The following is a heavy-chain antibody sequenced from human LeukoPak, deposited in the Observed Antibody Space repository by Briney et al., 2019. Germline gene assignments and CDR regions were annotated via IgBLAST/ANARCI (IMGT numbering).Heavy chain of an antibody. J-gene: IGHJ6*02. CDR1: GYTFTSYA. CDR3: ARDLAGSSSWYREYYYGMDV. D-gene: IGHD6-13*01. Sequence: ASVKVSCKASGYTFTSYAMHWVRQAPGQRLEWMGWINAGNGNTKYSQKFQGRVTITRDTSASTAYMELSSLRSEDTAVYYCARDLAGSSSWYREYYYGMDVWGQGTTVTVSS. CDR2: INAGNGNT. V-gene: IGHV1-3*01.